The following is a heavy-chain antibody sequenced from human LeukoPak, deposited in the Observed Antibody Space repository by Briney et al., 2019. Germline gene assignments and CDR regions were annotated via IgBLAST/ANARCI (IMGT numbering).Heavy chain of an antibody. CDR2: FLYAGGT. CDR1: GVSITSYY. D-gene: IGHD2-8*02. V-gene: IGHV4-59*01. J-gene: IGHJ3*02. Sequence: SETLSLTCSASGVSITSYYWGWIRQPPGKGLEWVGYFLYAGGTNYNPYLKSRVTISGDTSKNQASLKMTSVTAADTAVYYCATNRPVGGAYWGSFDIWGQGTLVTVSS. CDR3: ATNRPVGGAYWGSFDI.